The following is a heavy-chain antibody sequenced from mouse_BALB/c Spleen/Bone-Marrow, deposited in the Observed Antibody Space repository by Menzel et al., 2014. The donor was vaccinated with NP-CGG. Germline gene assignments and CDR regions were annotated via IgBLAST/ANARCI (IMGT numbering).Heavy chain of an antibody. Sequence: DVQLQESGPGLVKPSQTVSLTCTVTGISITTGNYRWSWIRQFPGNKLEWIGYIYYSGTITYNPSLTSRTTITRDTSKNQFFLEMNSLTAEDTATYYCARDGNYAVDYWGQGTSVTVSS. J-gene: IGHJ4*01. V-gene: IGHV3-5*02. CDR1: GISITTGNYR. D-gene: IGHD1-1*02. CDR3: ARDGNYAVDY. CDR2: IYYSGTI.